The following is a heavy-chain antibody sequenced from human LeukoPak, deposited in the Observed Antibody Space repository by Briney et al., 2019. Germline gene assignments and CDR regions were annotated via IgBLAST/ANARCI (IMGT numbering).Heavy chain of an antibody. CDR3: ARISDSSAGPFDY. J-gene: IGHJ4*02. Sequence: PSGTLSLTCAVSGGSISSSNWWSWVRQPPGKGLEWIGEIYHSGSTNYNPSLKSRVTISVDKSKNQFSLKLSSVTAADTAVYYCARISDSSAGPFDYWGQGTLVTVSS. V-gene: IGHV4-4*02. CDR2: IYHSGST. D-gene: IGHD6-19*01. CDR1: GGSISSSNW.